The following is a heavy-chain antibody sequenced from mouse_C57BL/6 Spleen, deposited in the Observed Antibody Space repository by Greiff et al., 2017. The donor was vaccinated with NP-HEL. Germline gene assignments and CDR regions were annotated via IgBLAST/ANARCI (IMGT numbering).Heavy chain of an antibody. V-gene: IGHV1-61*01. CDR1: GYTFTSYW. J-gene: IGHJ3*01. D-gene: IGHD1-1*01. Sequence: QVQLQQPGAELVRPGSSVKLSCKASGYTFTSYWMDWVKQRPGQGLEWIGNIYPSDSETHYNQKFKDKATLTVDKSSSTAYMQLSSLTSEDSAVYYCARSRDYGSSLAYWGQGTLVTVSA. CDR2: IYPSDSET. CDR3: ARSRDYGSSLAY.